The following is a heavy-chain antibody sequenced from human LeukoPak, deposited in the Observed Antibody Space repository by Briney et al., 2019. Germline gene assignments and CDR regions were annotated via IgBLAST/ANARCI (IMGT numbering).Heavy chain of an antibody. V-gene: IGHV1-46*01. CDR1: GYTFTSYY. CDR3: ARDMTPPGYYYDSSGYPLGY. CDR2: INPSGGST. D-gene: IGHD3-22*01. J-gene: IGHJ4*02. Sequence: ASVKVSCKASGYTFTSYYMHWVRQAPGQGLEWMGIINPSGGSTSYAQKFQGRVTMTRDTSTSTVYMELSGLRSEDTAVYYCARDMTPPGYYYDSSGYPLGYWGQGTLVTVSS.